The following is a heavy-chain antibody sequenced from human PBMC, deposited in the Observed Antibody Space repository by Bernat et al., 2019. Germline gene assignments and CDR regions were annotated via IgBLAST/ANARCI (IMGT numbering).Heavy chain of an antibody. CDR1: GGSINSHDYY. J-gene: IGHJ4*02. D-gene: IGHD3-3*01. Sequence: QMQLQESGPGLVKPSETLSLTCTVSGGSINSHDYYWGWIRQPPGKGLEWIGSVYPSGSTYYNPSLKSRVTVSVDTSKNQFSLKLGSVTAADTAVYHCARHVRWSGYSYPLLLYSWGQGTLVTVSS. CDR2: VYPSGST. CDR3: ARHVRWSGYSYPLLLYS. V-gene: IGHV4-39*01.